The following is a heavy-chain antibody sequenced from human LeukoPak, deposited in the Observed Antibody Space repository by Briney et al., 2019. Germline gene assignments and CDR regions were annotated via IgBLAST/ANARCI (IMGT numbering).Heavy chain of an antibody. Sequence: GGSLRLSCAASGFTFSSYWMSWVRQAPGEGPEWVANIKQDESEKDYADSVRGRFTISRDNAKNSLFLQMNSLRAEDTALYYCATYSGVHHKTFDDWGQGILVTVSS. J-gene: IGHJ4*02. CDR2: IKQDESEK. CDR1: GFTFSSYW. D-gene: IGHD1-26*01. V-gene: IGHV3-7*03. CDR3: ATYSGVHHKTFDD.